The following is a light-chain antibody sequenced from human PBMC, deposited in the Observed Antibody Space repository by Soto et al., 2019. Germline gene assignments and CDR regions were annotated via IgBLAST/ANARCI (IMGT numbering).Light chain of an antibody. CDR2: EVS. CDR3: SSNAGSNNLV. Sequence: QSALTQPPSASGSPGQSVTISCTGTRSDVGGYNYVSWYQQHPGKAPKVMIYEVSKRPSGVPDRFSGSKSGNTASLTVSGLQAEDEADYYCSSNAGSNNLVFGGGTKLTVL. CDR1: RSDVGGYNY. V-gene: IGLV2-8*01. J-gene: IGLJ2*01.